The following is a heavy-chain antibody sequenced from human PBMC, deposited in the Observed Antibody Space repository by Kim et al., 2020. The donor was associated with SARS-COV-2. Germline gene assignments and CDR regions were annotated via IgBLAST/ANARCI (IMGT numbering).Heavy chain of an antibody. J-gene: IGHJ4*02. V-gene: IGHV4-39*01. CDR3: ARQGQWLNSGLDY. Sequence: SETLSLTCTVSGGSISSSGYYWGWIRQPPGKGLEWIASIYHSGSTYYNPSLKSRVTISVDTSKDQFSLKLSSVTAADTAVYYCARQGQWLNSGLDYWGRG. CDR2: IYHSGST. CDR1: GGSISSSGYY. D-gene: IGHD6-19*01.